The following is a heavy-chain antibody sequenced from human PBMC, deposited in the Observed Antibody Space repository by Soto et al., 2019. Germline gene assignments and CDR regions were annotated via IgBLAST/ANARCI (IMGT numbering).Heavy chain of an antibody. CDR2: ISGSGGST. Sequence: EVQLLESGGGLVQPGGSLRLSCAASGFTFSSYAMSWVRQAPGKGLEWVSAISGSGGSTYYADSVKGRFTISRDNSKNTLYLQMNSLRAEDTAVYYCAKDRARSFRDDDAFDIWGQGTMVTVSS. CDR3: AKDRARSFRDDDAFDI. J-gene: IGHJ3*02. CDR1: GFTFSSYA. D-gene: IGHD1-26*01. V-gene: IGHV3-23*01.